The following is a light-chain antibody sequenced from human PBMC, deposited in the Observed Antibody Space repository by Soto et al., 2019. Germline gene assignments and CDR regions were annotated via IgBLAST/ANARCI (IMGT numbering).Light chain of an antibody. CDR1: SSDVGGYHF. Sequence: QSALTQPASVSGSPGQSITISCTGTSSDVGGYHFVSWYQQHPGKAPKLLIYEVSNRPSGISNRFSGSKSGNRASLTISGLQAEDEADYYCSSYTRTTHPYVFGTGTKLPVL. CDR3: SSYTRTTHPYV. V-gene: IGLV2-14*01. CDR2: EVS. J-gene: IGLJ1*01.